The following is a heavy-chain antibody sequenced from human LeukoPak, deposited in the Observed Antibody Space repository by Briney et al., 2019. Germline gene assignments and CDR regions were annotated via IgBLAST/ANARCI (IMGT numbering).Heavy chain of an antibody. CDR3: ARIMDYGVFDY. D-gene: IGHD4-17*01. Sequence: GESLKISGKASVYSFTSYWISVGREMPGEVLELMGRIDPSDSYTNYSPSFQGHVTISADKSISTAYLQWSSLKASDTAMYYCARIMDYGVFDYWGQGTLVTVSS. J-gene: IGHJ4*02. CDR2: IDPSDSYT. V-gene: IGHV5-10-1*01. CDR1: VYSFTSYW.